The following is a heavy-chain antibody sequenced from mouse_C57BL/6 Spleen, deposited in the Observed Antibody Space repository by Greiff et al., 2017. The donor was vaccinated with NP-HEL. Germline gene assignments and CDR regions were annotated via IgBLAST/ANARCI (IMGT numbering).Heavy chain of an antibody. CDR1: GFTFSDYG. D-gene: IGHD2-4*01. CDR3: ARDDYDAVFAY. J-gene: IGHJ3*01. V-gene: IGHV5-17*01. CDR2: ISSGSSTI. Sequence: DVHLVESGGGLVKPGGSLKLSCAASGFTFSDYGMHWVRQAPEKGLEWVAYISSGSSTIYYADTVKGRFTISRDNAKNTLFLQMTSLRSEDTAMYYCARDDYDAVFAYWGQGTLVTVSA.